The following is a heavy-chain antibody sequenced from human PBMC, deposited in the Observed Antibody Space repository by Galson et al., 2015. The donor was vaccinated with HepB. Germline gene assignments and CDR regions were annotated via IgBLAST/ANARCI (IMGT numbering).Heavy chain of an antibody. CDR3: ARGYSSGLTTSYYYSMDV. V-gene: IGHV1-18*01. CDR1: GYTFINYG. Sequence: SVKVSCKASGYTFINYGITWVRQAPGQGLEWLGWISTFNGNTNYTQKLQGRVTMTTDTSTSTAYMDLRSLRSDDTAVYYCARGYSSGLTTSYYYSMDVWGQGTTVTVSS. D-gene: IGHD6-19*01. CDR2: ISTFNGNT. J-gene: IGHJ6*02.